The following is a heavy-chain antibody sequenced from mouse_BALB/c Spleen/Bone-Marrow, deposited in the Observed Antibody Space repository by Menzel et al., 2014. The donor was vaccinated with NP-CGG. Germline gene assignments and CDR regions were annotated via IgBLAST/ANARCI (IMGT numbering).Heavy chain of an antibody. J-gene: IGHJ3*01. CDR3: ARFSQLGLLAY. CDR1: GYNFTSYW. CDR2: IYPGSGST. V-gene: IGHV1-55*01. Sequence: VQLQQSGAELVKPGTSVKLSCKASGYNFTSYWINWVKLRPGQGLEWIGDIYPGSGSTNYNKKFKSKATLTVDTSSSTAYMQLSSLASEDSALYYCARFSQLGLLAYWGQGTLVTVSA. D-gene: IGHD3-1*01.